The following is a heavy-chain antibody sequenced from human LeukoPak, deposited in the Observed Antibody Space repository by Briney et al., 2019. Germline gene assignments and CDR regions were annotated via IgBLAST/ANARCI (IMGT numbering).Heavy chain of an antibody. J-gene: IGHJ6*04. CDR2: INHSGST. V-gene: IGHV4-34*01. CDR1: GGSFSGYY. D-gene: IGHD3-10*01. CDR3: ARGLFGPRGFHYGMDV. Sequence: PSETLSLTCAVYGGSFSGYYWSWIRQPPGKGLEWIREINHSGSTNYNPSLKSRVTISVDTSKNQFSLKLSSVTAADTAVYYCARGLFGPRGFHYGMDVWGKGTTVTVSS.